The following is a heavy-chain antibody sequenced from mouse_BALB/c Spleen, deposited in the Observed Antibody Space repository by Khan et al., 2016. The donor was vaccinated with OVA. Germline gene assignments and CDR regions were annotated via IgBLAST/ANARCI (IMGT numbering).Heavy chain of an antibody. CDR3: ARGYDFSAY. CDR2: VNPSTGNT. D-gene: IGHD2-14*01. CDR1: GYSFTNYY. V-gene: IGHV1-26*01. J-gene: IGHJ3*01. Sequence: VRLQQSGPDLVKPGASVKMSCKASGYSFTNYYVNWVKQSHGKSLECIGRVNPSTGNTNYNQKFKGKAILIVDTSSSTAYMELRGLTSEDSAVYYCARGYDFSAYWGQGTLVTVSA.